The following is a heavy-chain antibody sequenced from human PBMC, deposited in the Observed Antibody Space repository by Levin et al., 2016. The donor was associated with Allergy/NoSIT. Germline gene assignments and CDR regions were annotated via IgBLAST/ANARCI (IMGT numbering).Heavy chain of an antibody. CDR3: AKLYGDAFDV. V-gene: IGHV4-31*02. CDR2: IHYNGNT. J-gene: IGHJ3*01. CDR1: TFDVYA. D-gene: IGHD2/OR15-2a*01. Sequence: TFDVYAMYWIRQHPGKGLEWIGYIHYNGNTYYNSSLESRVTISVDTSNNQFSLKVSSVTAADTAAYFRAKLYGDAFDVWGQGTLVTVSS.